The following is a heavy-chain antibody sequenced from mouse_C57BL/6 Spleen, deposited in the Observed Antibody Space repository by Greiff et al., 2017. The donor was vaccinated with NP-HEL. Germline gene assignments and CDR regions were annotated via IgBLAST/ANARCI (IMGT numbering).Heavy chain of an antibody. J-gene: IGHJ3*01. D-gene: IGHD2-1*01. Sequence: VQLQQSGAELVKPGASVKISCKASGYAFSSYWMNWVKQRPGKGLEWIGQIYPGDGDTNYNGKFKGKATLTADKSSSTAYMQLSSLTSEDSAVYFCARGGSTMVTGGFAYWGQGTLVTVSA. CDR1: GYAFSSYW. CDR2: IYPGDGDT. V-gene: IGHV1-80*01. CDR3: ARGGSTMVTGGFAY.